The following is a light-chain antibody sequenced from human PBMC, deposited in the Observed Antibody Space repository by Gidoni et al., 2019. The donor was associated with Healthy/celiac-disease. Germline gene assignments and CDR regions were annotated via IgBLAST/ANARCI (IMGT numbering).Light chain of an antibody. CDR1: QSISSY. Sequence: DIQMTQSPSSLSASVGDRVTITCRASQSISSYLNWYQQKPGKAPKLLIYAASSLQSGVPSRFSGSGSGTDFTLTISRLQPEDFATYYCQQSYSTPQTFGQETKVEIK. J-gene: IGKJ1*01. V-gene: IGKV1-39*01. CDR2: AAS. CDR3: QQSYSTPQT.